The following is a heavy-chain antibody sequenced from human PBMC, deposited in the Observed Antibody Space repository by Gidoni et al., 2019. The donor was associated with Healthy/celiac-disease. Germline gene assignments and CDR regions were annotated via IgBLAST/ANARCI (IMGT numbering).Heavy chain of an antibody. Sequence: QVQLQQWGAGLLKPSETLSLICAVYGGSFSGYYWSWIRQPPGQGLEWIGEINHSGSTNYNPSLKSRVTISVDTSKDQFSLKLSSVTAADTAVYYCARGPPSPNDYWGQGTLVTVSS. V-gene: IGHV4-34*01. J-gene: IGHJ4*02. CDR3: ARGPPSPNDY. CDR1: GGSFSGYY. CDR2: INHSGST.